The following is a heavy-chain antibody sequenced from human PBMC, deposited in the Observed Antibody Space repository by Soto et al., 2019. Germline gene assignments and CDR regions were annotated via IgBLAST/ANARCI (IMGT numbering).Heavy chain of an antibody. J-gene: IGHJ4*02. CDR2: ITVGSSHI. D-gene: IGHD3-16*01. CDR3: SRSPEVGVRGAY. V-gene: IGHV3-21*01. Sequence: EVQLVESGGGLVKPGGSLRLSGTGSGFPFSAYNINWVRQAPGKGLEWVSSITVGSSHIYQPNSMKGRFTISRDDAKNSVYLQIDSLRDEDTALYYCSRSPEVGVRGAYGGQGTLVTVSS. CDR1: GFPFSAYN.